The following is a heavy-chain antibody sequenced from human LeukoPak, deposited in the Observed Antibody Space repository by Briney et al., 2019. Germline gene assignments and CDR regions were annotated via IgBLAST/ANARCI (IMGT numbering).Heavy chain of an antibody. CDR3: ARGEGNYYDSGGYYCW. J-gene: IGHJ4*02. Sequence: ASVKVSCKASGYTFTGYYMHWVRQAPGQGLEWMGWINPNSGGTNYAQKFQGRVTMTRDTSISTAYMELSRLRSDDTAVYYCARGEGNYYDSGGYYCWWGQGTLVTVSS. D-gene: IGHD3-22*01. CDR1: GYTFTGYY. V-gene: IGHV1-2*02. CDR2: INPNSGGT.